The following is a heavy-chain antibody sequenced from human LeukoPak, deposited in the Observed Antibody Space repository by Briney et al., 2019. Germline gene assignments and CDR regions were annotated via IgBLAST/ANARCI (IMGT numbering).Heavy chain of an antibody. Sequence: GGSLRLSCAASGFTFSSSAMNWDRQAPGKGLEWVSSINNVASHIYYAHSVKGRFTISRDNAKNSLYLQMNSLSDEDTAVYYCARDLYCSGGSCLSGDVWGQGTTVTVSS. D-gene: IGHD2-15*01. V-gene: IGHV3-21*01. CDR2: INNVASHI. CDR1: GFTFSSSA. CDR3: ARDLYCSGGSCLSGDV. J-gene: IGHJ6*02.